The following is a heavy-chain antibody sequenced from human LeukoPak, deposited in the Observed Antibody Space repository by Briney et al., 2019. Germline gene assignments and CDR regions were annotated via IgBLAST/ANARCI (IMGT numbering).Heavy chain of an antibody. J-gene: IGHJ4*02. Sequence: SETLSLTCTVSGGSISSYYWSWIRQPPGKGLEWIAYISDIGSINYNPSLKSRVTISLDTSKNPFSLKLSSVTAADTAVYYCAGHHPRNTVDFWGQGTLVTVSS. V-gene: IGHV4-59*08. CDR1: GGSISSYY. CDR3: AGHHPRNTVDF. CDR2: ISDIGSI. D-gene: IGHD2/OR15-2a*01.